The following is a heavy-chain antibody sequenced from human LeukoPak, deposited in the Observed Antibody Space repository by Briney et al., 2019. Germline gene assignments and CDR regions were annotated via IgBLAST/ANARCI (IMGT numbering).Heavy chain of an antibody. CDR3: ARGRLRKHADPYYDILTGYYNNYYYGMDV. J-gene: IGHJ6*02. CDR2: INPNSGGT. CDR1: GYTFTGYY. Sequence: ASVKVSCKASGYTFTGYYTHWVRQAPGQGLEWMGWINPNSGGTNYAQKFQGRVTMTRDTSISTAYMELSRLRSDDTAVYYCARGRLRKHADPYYDILTGYYNNYYYGMDVWGQGTTVTVSS. V-gene: IGHV1-2*02. D-gene: IGHD3-9*01.